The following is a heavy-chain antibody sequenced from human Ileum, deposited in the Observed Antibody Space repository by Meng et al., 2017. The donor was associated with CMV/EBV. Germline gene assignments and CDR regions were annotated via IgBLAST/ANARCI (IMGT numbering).Heavy chain of an antibody. CDR3: ARGIGHASNNSHDY. D-gene: IGHD1-1*01. V-gene: IGHV4-59*11. CDR1: GDSIRSHY. CDR2: VYYSGAA. J-gene: IGHJ4*02. Sequence: SETLSLTCTVSGDSIRSHYWSWIRQPPGKGLEWMGYVYYSGAATYSPSLRSRLSISVDTSKNQVSLNLRSVTAADTALYFCARGIGHASNNSHDYWSQGTLVTVSS.